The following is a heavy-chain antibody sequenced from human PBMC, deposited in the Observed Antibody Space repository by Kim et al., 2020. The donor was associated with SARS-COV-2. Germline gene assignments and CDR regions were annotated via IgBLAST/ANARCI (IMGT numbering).Heavy chain of an antibody. J-gene: IGHJ6*02. V-gene: IGHV3-7*01. CDR1: GFTFSSYW. D-gene: IGHD5-18*01. CDR3: ARDSGRIQLDYGMDV. Sequence: GGSLRLSCAASGFTFSSYWMSWVRQAPGKGLEWVANIKQDGSEKYYVDSVKGRFTISRDNAKNSLYLQMNSLRAEDTAVYYCARDSGRIQLDYGMDVWGQGTTVTVSS. CDR2: IKQDGSEK.